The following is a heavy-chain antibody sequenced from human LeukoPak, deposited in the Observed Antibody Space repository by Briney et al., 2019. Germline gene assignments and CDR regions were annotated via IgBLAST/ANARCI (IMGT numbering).Heavy chain of an antibody. Sequence: GGSLRLSCAASGFTFSSYGMHWVRQAPGKGLAWVAFIRYDGTNTYYADSVKGRFTISRDNSKNTLYLQMNSLRAEDTAVYYCAKSYYGSGSHYTPFDYWGQGTLVAVSS. D-gene: IGHD3-10*01. CDR2: IRYDGTNT. J-gene: IGHJ4*02. CDR1: GFTFSSYG. CDR3: AKSYYGSGSHYTPFDY. V-gene: IGHV3-30*02.